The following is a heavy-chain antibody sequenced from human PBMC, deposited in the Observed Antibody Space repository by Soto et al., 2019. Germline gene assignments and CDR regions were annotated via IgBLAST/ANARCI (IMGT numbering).Heavy chain of an antibody. V-gene: IGHV1-69*01. CDR1: GGTFSSYA. CDR3: ARAGIAVAGRDGYWFDP. J-gene: IGHJ5*02. D-gene: IGHD6-19*01. Sequence: QVQLVQSGAEVKKPGSSVTVSCKASGGTFSSYAISWVRQAPGQGLEWMGGIIPIFGTANYAQKFQGRVTITADESTSTAYMELSSLRSEDTAVYYCARAGIAVAGRDGYWFDPWGQGTLVTASS. CDR2: IIPIFGTA.